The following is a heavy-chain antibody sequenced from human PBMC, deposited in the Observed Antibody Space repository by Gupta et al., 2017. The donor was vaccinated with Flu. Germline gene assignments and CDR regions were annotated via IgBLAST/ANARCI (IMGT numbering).Heavy chain of an antibody. D-gene: IGHD2-15*01. CDR3: AREVVNNWLDP. Sequence: FTFSSHWMHWVRQAPGKGLVWVSRIKFDGSATSYADSVKGRFTISRDNAKDTLYLQMNSLRAEDTALYYCAREVVNNWLDPCGQVTLVTVS. V-gene: IGHV3-74*01. CDR1: FTFSSHW. J-gene: IGHJ5*02. CDR2: IKFDGSAT.